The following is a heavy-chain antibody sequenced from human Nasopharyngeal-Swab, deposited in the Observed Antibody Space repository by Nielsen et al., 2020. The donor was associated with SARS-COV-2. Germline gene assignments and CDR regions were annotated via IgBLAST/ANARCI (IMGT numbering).Heavy chain of an antibody. CDR3: ASSEMATMNFDY. CDR1: GFTFSSYA. J-gene: IGHJ4*02. V-gene: IGHV3-23*01. D-gene: IGHD5-24*01. CDR2: ISGSGGSK. Sequence: GGSLRLSCAASGFTFSSYAINWVRQAPGKGLEWVSGISGSGGSKRYADSVKGRFTISRDDAKNSQSLLMNSLRVEDTAVYYCASSEMATMNFDYWGQGTLVTVSS.